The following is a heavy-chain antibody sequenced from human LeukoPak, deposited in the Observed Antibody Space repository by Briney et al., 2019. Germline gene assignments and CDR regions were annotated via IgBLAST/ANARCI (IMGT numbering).Heavy chain of an antibody. CDR3: ARDQGTYYGDYDTGFDY. D-gene: IGHD4-17*01. J-gene: IGHJ4*02. CDR1: GFTFSSYA. Sequence: GGSLRLSCAASGFTFSSYAMSWVRQAPGQGLEWVSGISASGGSAYYADSVKGRFTISRDKSKNTLYLQMNSLRAENTAVYYCARDQGTYYGDYDTGFDYWGQGTLVTVSS. CDR2: ISASGGSA. V-gene: IGHV3-23*01.